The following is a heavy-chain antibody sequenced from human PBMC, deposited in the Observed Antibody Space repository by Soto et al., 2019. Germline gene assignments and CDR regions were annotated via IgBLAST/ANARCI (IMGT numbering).Heavy chain of an antibody. J-gene: IGHJ6*02. CDR2: IYYSGST. CDR3: ARGGVTPVVISKYYYFGLDV. CDR1: DGSVSSGIYY. Sequence: SETLSLTCTVSDGSVSSGIYYWSWIRQPPGKGLEVIGYIYYSGSTNYNPSLKSRVTISVDTSKNQFSLKLSSVTTADTAVYYCARGGVTPVVISKYYYFGLDVWGQGTTVTVSS. D-gene: IGHD2-21*01. V-gene: IGHV4-61*01.